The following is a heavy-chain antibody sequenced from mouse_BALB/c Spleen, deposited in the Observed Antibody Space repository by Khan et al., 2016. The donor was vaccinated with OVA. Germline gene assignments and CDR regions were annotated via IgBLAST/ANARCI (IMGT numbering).Heavy chain of an antibody. J-gene: IGHJ4*01. V-gene: IGHV1-7*01. D-gene: IGHD6-1*01. Sequence: QVQLQQSGAELAKPGASVKMSCKASGYTFTSYWMHWVKQRPGQGLEWIGYINPSTGYTEYNQKFKDKATLTTDESSSTAYMQLSSLTSEDSAVHYCAASILFYYSLDYWCQGTSVTVSS. CDR2: INPSTGYT. CDR3: AASILFYYSLDY. CDR1: GYTFTSYW.